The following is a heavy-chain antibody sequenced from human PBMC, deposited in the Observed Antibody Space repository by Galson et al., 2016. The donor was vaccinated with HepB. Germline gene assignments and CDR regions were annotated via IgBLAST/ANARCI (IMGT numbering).Heavy chain of an antibody. CDR1: GDFISRDGYF. CDR2: IYNSGTT. CDR3: ASGEGIGYYCMDV. J-gene: IGHJ6*03. V-gene: IGHV4-31*03. Sequence: TLSLTCNVSGDFISRDGYFWSWIRQHPGKGLEWIGDIYNSGTTYYNSSLQSRVNISVDTSKNQFSLKVSSVTAADTAVYYCASGEGIGYYCMDVWGKGTTVTVSS.